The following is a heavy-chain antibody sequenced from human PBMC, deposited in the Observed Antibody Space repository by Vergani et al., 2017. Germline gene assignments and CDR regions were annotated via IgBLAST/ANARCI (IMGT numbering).Heavy chain of an antibody. CDR1: GFTFSSYS. J-gene: IGHJ4*02. CDR3: ARSARPGLFDY. V-gene: IGHV3-21*01. D-gene: IGHD6-6*01. Sequence: EVQLVESGGGLVKPGGSLRLSCAASGFTFSSYSMNWVRQAPGKGLEWVSSISSSSSYIYYADSVKGRFTISRDNAKNSLYLQMNRLRAEDTAVYYCARSARPGLFDYWGQGTLVTVSS. CDR2: ISSSSSYI.